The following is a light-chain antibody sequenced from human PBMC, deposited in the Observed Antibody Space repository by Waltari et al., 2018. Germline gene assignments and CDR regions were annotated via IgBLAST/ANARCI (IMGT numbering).Light chain of an antibody. CDR3: QQVNSDPFT. Sequence: QLTQSPSSLSASVGSRVTITCRASPAVSGYLACYQQIPGKAPKALVYAASGLKSGVPGRFRGSGSGTDFTLTISSLQPEDIATYYCQQVNSDPFTFGGGTKVEIK. V-gene: IGKV1-9*01. J-gene: IGKJ4*01. CDR1: PAVSGY. CDR2: AAS.